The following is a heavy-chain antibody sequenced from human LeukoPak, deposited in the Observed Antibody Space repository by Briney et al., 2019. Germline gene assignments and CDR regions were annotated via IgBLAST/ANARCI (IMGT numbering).Heavy chain of an antibody. CDR2: IIPIFGTA. V-gene: IGHV1-69*01. CDR3: ARDPYYHDSSGYYFDY. Sequence: ASVKVSCKASGGTFSSYAISWVRQAPGQGLEWMGGIIPIFGTANYAQKFQGRVTITADESTSTAYMELSSLRSEDTAVYYCARDPYYHDSSGYYFDYWGQGTLVTVSS. J-gene: IGHJ4*02. CDR1: GGTFSSYA. D-gene: IGHD3-22*01.